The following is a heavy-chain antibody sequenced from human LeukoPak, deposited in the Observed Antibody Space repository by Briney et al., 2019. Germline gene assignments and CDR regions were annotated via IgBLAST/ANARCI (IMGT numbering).Heavy chain of an antibody. CDR2: INPSGGST. CDR1: GYTFTSYD. V-gene: IGHV1-46*01. Sequence: AASVKVSCKASGYTFTSYDINWVRQAPGQGLEWMGIINPSGGSTSYAQKFQGRVTMTRDTSTSTVYMELSSLRSEDTAVYYCARDFLPSVVGATRGDAFDIWGQGTMVTVSS. CDR3: ARDFLPSVVGATRGDAFDI. D-gene: IGHD1-26*01. J-gene: IGHJ3*02.